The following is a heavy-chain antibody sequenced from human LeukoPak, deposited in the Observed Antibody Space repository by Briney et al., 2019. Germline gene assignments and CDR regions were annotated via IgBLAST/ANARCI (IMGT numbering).Heavy chain of an antibody. CDR2: INHSGST. CDR1: GGSFSGYY. J-gene: IGHJ3*02. V-gene: IGHV4-34*01. D-gene: IGHD3-16*02. Sequence: SETLSLTCAVYGGSFSGYYWSWIRQPPGKGLEWIGEINHSGSTNYNPSLKSRVTISVDTSKNQFSLKLSSVTAADTAVYYCARSTSYDYVWGSYRPGAFDIWGQGTMVTVSS. CDR3: ARSTSYDYVWGSYRPGAFDI.